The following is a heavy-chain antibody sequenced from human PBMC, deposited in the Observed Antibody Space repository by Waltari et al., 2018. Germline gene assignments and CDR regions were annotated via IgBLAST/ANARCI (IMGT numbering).Heavy chain of an antibody. J-gene: IGHJ4*02. CDR3: AEHVWAFISSHYYFGY. D-gene: IGHD6-6*01. Sequence: QLQLQESGPGLVKPSETLSLTCTVSGGSISSSSYYWGWIRQPPGKGLAWIGGIHYSGNTYYNPARKSRLTRSVDTSKSQFSLKLSSVTAADTAFYYCAEHVWAFISSHYYFGYWGQGTLVTVSS. CDR2: IHYSGNT. V-gene: IGHV4-39*01. CDR1: GGSISSSSYY.